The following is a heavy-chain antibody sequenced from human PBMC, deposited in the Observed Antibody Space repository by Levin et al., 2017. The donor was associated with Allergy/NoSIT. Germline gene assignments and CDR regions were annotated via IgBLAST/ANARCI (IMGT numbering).Heavy chain of an antibody. D-gene: IGHD6-6*01. CDR1: GFPFSSYA. Sequence: GGSLRLSCATSGFPFSSYAMTWVRQAPGKGLECVSAISGSGGSTYYADSVKGRFTISRDNSKNTLYLQMNSLRAEDTAEYFCAKGGSYSSSNYFDYWGQGTLVTVSS. CDR3: AKGGSYSSSNYFDY. J-gene: IGHJ4*02. V-gene: IGHV3-23*01. CDR2: ISGSGGST.